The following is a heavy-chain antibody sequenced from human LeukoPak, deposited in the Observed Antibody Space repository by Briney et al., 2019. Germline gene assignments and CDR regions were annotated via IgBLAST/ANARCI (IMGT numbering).Heavy chain of an antibody. D-gene: IGHD2-15*01. CDR2: INHSGST. J-gene: IGHJ5*02. CDR1: GVSFSDNY. CDR3: ARQPVVVVAARRAYNWFDP. Sequence: SETLSLTCAVHGVSFSDNYWNWIRQPPGKGLEWIGEINHSGSTNYNPSLKSRVTISVDTSKNQFSLKLSSVTAADTAVYYCARQPVVVVAARRAYNWFDPWGQGTLVTVSS. V-gene: IGHV4-34*01.